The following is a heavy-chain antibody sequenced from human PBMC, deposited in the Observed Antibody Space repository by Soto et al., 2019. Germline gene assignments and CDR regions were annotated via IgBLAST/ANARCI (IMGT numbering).Heavy chain of an antibody. CDR1: VYTFTGYA. Sequence: QVQLVQSGAEVKKPGASVKVSCTASVYTFTGYAILWVRQAPGQRREWMGWINAGNGNTKYSQRFTGRGTMPRDTHASTPYMELSSLRSEATAVYYCARAQSLGMATPWGQGTLVTVSS. CDR3: ARAQSLGMATP. J-gene: IGHJ4*02. CDR2: INAGNGNT. D-gene: IGHD5-12*01. V-gene: IGHV1-3*01.